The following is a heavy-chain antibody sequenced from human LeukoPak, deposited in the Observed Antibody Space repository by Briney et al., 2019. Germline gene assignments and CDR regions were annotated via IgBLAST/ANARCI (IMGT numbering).Heavy chain of an antibody. V-gene: IGHV4-59*01. Sequence: SETLSLTCTVSGGSINNYYWSWIRQPPGKGLEWIGYIYYSGSTNYNPSLKSRVTISVDTSKNQFSLNLSSLTAADTAVYYCARHGGSGYPYFDYWGQGTLVTVSS. J-gene: IGHJ4*02. CDR3: ARHGGSGYPYFDY. CDR2: IYYSGST. D-gene: IGHD3-22*01. CDR1: GGSINNYY.